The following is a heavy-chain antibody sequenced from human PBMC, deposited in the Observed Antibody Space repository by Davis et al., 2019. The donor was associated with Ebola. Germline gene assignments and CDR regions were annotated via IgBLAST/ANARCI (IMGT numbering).Heavy chain of an antibody. CDR1: GFTFSSYA. CDR3: ACPRYCSGGSCPHGMDV. V-gene: IGHV3-23*01. D-gene: IGHD2-15*01. Sequence: GGSLRLSCAASGFTFSSYAMSWVRQAPGKGLEWVSAISGSGGSTYYADSVKGRFTISRDNSKNTLYLQMNSLRAEDTAVYYCACPRYCSGGSCPHGMDVWGQGTTVTVSS. CDR2: ISGSGGST. J-gene: IGHJ6*02.